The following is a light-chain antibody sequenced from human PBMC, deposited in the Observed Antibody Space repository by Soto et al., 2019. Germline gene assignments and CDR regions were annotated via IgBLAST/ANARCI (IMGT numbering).Light chain of an antibody. CDR3: CSYAGSYVV. J-gene: IGLJ2*01. CDR2: DVS. CDR1: SSDVGGYNY. V-gene: IGLV2-11*01. Sequence: QYVLTQPRSVSGSPGQSVTISCTGTSSDVGGYNYVSWYQQHPGKAPKLMIYDVSKRPSGVPDRFSGSKSGNTASLTISGLQAEDEADYYCCSYAGSYVVFGGGTQLTVL.